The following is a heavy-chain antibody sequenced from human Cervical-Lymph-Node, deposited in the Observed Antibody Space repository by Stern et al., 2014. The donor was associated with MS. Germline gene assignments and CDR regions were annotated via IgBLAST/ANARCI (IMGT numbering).Heavy chain of an antibody. D-gene: IGHD5-12*01. CDR3: ARGATINDFDF. J-gene: IGHJ4*02. V-gene: IGHV4-31*03. CDR2: TYYTGST. CDR1: GASVSSSGYY. Sequence: QVQLQESGPGLVQPSQTVSLTCTVSGASVSSSGYYWSWIRQHPGKGLEWIGYTYYTGSTYYNPSLKSRVTISLDTSKNRFSLRLSSVTAADTAVYFCARGATINDFDFWGQGTLVTVSS.